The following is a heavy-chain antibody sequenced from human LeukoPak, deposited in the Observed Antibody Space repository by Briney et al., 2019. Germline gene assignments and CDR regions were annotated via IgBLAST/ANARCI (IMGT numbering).Heavy chain of an antibody. Sequence: SETLSLTCTVSGGSISSSSYYWGWIRKPPAKGLEWIGRIYYNGSTYYNPSLKSRVTISVDTYKNQFSLKLSSVTAADTAVYYCARPVSAYCGGDCSDYWGQGTLVTVSS. J-gene: IGHJ4*02. D-gene: IGHD2-21*01. CDR3: ARPVSAYCGGDCSDY. CDR2: IYYNGST. V-gene: IGHV4-39*01. CDR1: GGSISSSSYY.